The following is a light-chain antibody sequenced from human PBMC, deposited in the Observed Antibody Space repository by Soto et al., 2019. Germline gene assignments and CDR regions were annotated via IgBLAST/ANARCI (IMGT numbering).Light chain of an antibody. CDR2: EVS. CDR3: SSFTSSSTFV. J-gene: IGLJ1*01. V-gene: IGLV2-14*01. Sequence: QSVLTQPASVSGSPGQSITISCPGTSRDVGGYDYVSWYQQHPGKAPKLMIYEVSNRPSGVSNRFSGSKSGNTASLTISGLQAEDEADYYCSSFTSSSTFVFGTGTKVTVL. CDR1: SRDVGGYDY.